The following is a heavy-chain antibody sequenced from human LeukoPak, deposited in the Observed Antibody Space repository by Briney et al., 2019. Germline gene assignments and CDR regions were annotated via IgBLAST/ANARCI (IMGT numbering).Heavy chain of an antibody. J-gene: IGHJ4*02. Sequence: GASVTVSCKASGGTFSSYAISWVRQAPGQGLEWMGGIIPIFGTANYAQKFQGRVTITADESTSTAYMELSSLRSEDTAVYYCARGPHYDFWSGYYSAFDYWGQGTLVTVSS. CDR3: ARGPHYDFWSGYYSAFDY. CDR1: GGTFSSYA. V-gene: IGHV1-69*13. CDR2: IIPIFGTA. D-gene: IGHD3-3*01.